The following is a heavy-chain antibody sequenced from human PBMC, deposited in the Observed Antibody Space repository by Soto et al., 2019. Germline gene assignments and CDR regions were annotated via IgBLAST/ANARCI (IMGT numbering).Heavy chain of an antibody. CDR3: ATSPYYYDSSGYFPSDY. D-gene: IGHD3-22*01. V-gene: IGHV1-24*01. CDR1: GYTLTELS. J-gene: IGHJ4*02. Sequence: GASVKVSCKVSGYTLTELSMHWVRQAPGKGLEWMGGFDPEDGETIYAQKFQGRVTMTEDTSTDTAYMELSSLRSEDTAVYYCATSPYYYDSSGYFPSDYWGQGTLVTVSS. CDR2: FDPEDGET.